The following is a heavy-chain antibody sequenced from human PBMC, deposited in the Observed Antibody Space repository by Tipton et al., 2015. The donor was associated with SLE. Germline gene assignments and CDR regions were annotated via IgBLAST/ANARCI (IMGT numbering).Heavy chain of an antibody. J-gene: IGHJ6*03. V-gene: IGHV4-61*02. CDR3: VKSVVVVSPRDYYYYMDV. Sequence: TLSLTCTVSGGSISESTYSWNWVRQPAGKGLEWIGLIYNSGITNYNPSLQSRVTLSVDMSKNQFSLRLSSVTAADTGVYYCVKSVVVVSPRDYYYYMDVWGKGTTVTVSS. CDR1: GGSISESTYS. CDR2: IYNSGIT. D-gene: IGHD2-15*01.